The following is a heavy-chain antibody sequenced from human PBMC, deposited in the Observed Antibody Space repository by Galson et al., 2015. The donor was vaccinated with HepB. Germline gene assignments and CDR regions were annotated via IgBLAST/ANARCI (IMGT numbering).Heavy chain of an antibody. Sequence: SETLSLTCAVYGGSFSGYYWSWIRQPPGKGLEWIGEINHSGSTNYNPSLKSRVTISVDTSKNQFSLKLSSVTAADTAVYYCARGPITYYYGSGSHYNYGMDVWGQGTTVTVSS. V-gene: IGHV4-34*01. CDR3: ARGPITYYYGSGSHYNYGMDV. J-gene: IGHJ6*02. CDR2: INHSGST. CDR1: GGSFSGYY. D-gene: IGHD3-10*01.